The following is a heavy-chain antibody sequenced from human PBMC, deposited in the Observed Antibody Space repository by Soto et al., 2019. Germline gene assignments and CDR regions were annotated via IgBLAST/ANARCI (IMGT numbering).Heavy chain of an antibody. CDR1: GYSFTSYW. J-gene: IGHJ4*02. V-gene: IGHV5-51*01. Sequence: GESLKISCKCPGYSFTSYWIGWVRQMPGKGLEWMGIIYPGDSDTRYSPSFQGQVTISADKSISTAYLQWSSLKASDTAMYYCARLPYCSGGSCYFTYWGQGTLVTVSS. CDR3: ARLPYCSGGSCYFTY. CDR2: IYPGDSDT. D-gene: IGHD2-15*01.